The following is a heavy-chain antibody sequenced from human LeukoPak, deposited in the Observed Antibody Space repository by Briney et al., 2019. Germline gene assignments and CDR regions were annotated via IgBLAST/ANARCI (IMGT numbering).Heavy chain of an antibody. CDR2: LSSIGGNI. CDR3: ARSDNSNNCFDY. CDR1: GFTFSSYS. V-gene: IGHV3-48*01. J-gene: IGHJ4*02. Sequence: PGGSLRLSCAASGFTFSSYSMNWVRQAPGKGLEWVSFLSSIGGNIYYADSVKGRFTISRDNADNSLYLQMNSLRAEDTAVYYCARSDNSNNCFDYWGQGTLVTVSS. D-gene: IGHD4-11*01.